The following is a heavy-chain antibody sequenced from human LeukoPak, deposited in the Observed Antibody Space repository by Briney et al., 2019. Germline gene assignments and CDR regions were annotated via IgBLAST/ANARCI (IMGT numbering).Heavy chain of an antibody. D-gene: IGHD3-16*01. CDR3: AKASWVSSADAVL. V-gene: IGHV3-23*01. Sequence: GGSPRLSCAASGFILSNYAMSWVRQAPARGLEWVSSLRGDGETFYADSVKGRFTLSRDDSRNTVYLQLNNLRVEDTAVYYCAKASWVSSADAVLWGQGTLVTVSS. CDR1: GFILSNYA. CDR2: LRGDGET. J-gene: IGHJ4*02.